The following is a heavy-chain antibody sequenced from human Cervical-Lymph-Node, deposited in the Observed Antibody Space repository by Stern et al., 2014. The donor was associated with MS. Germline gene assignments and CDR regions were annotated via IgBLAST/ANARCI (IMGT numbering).Heavy chain of an antibody. D-gene: IGHD3-10*01. Sequence: EVQLVESGGGLVKPGGSLRLSCAASGFTFSTYSMNWVRPAPGQGLEWVSSISSSSGYIYYADSVKGRFTISRDNAKNSLYLQMNSLRAEDTAVYYCARDTITMVRGGYYFDYWGQGTLVTVSS. CDR2: ISSSSGYI. V-gene: IGHV3-21*01. J-gene: IGHJ4*02. CDR1: GFTFSTYS. CDR3: ARDTITMVRGGYYFDY.